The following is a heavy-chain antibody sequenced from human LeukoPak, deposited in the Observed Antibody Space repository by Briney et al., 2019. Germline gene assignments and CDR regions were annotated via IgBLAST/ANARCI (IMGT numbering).Heavy chain of an antibody. CDR2: INPDSGDT. CDR3: ARGPIVTSD. Sequence: ASVKVSCKASGYTFTGYYIHWVRQAPGQAIEWMAWINPDSGDTRYSQKFQGRVTVTRDTSISTAYMELSRLRSDDTAVYYCARGPIVTSDWGQGTLVTVSS. D-gene: IGHD4-11*01. CDR1: GYTFTGYY. V-gene: IGHV1-2*02. J-gene: IGHJ4*02.